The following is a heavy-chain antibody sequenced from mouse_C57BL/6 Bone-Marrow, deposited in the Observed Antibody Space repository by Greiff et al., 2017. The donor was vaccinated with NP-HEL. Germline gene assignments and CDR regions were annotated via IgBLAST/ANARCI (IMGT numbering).Heavy chain of an antibody. CDR2: IRLKSDNYAT. D-gene: IGHD2-3*01. J-gene: IGHJ1*03. V-gene: IGHV6-3*01. CDR3: TRWLLPKYFDV. CDR1: GFTFSNYW. Sequence: EVKLEESGGGLVQPGGSMKLSCVASGFTFSNYWMNWVRQSPEKGLEWVAQIRLKSDNYATHYAESVKGRFTISRDDSKSSVYLQMNNLRAEDTGIYYCTRWLLPKYFDVWGTGTTVTVSS.